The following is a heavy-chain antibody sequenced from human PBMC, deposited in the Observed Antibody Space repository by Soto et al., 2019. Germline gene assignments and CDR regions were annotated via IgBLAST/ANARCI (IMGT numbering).Heavy chain of an antibody. CDR1: GGSISRSTYY. Sequence: SETLSLTCTVSGGSISRSTYYWGWIRQPPGKWLESIGSIYYSGSTYYRPSLKSRVTISVDTSKNQFSLKMSSVTAADTDVYYCARQVPAAIRLGWFDPWGQGTLVTVSS. J-gene: IGHJ5*02. CDR2: IYYSGST. CDR3: ARQVPAAIRLGWFDP. V-gene: IGHV4-39*01. D-gene: IGHD2-2*02.